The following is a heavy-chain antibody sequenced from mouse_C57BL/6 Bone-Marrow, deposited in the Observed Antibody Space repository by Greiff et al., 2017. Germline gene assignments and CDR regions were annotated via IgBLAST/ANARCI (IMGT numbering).Heavy chain of an antibody. Sequence: VQLQESGPELVKPGASVKISCKASGYAFSSSWMNWVKQRPGKGLEWIGRIYPGDGDTNYNGKFKGKATLTADKSSSTAYMQLSSLTSEDSAVYFCARGGYYSNSFDYWGQGTTLTVSS. D-gene: IGHD2-5*01. J-gene: IGHJ2*01. CDR1: GYAFSSSW. V-gene: IGHV1-82*01. CDR3: ARGGYYSNSFDY. CDR2: IYPGDGDT.